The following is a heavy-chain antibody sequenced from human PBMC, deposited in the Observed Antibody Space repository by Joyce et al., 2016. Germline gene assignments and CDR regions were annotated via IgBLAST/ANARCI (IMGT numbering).Heavy chain of an antibody. D-gene: IGHD4-11*01. V-gene: IGHV3-23*01. CDR1: GFTFNNYG. Sequence: EVQLLGSGGGLVQPGGSLTLSCAASGFTFNNYGLTWVRQAPGKGLEWVSCMSDIGGSTYYADSVRDRFTISRDNSKNTLFLQMTSLTAEDTAVYYCAKDRPYSTYYYFYYMDVWGKGTTVTVSS. CDR3: AKDRPYSTYYYFYYMDV. J-gene: IGHJ6*03. CDR2: MSDIGGST.